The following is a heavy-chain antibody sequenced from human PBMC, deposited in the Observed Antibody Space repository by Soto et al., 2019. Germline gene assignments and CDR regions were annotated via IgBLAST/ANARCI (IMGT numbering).Heavy chain of an antibody. CDR3: ARDDPFDP. CDR2: IHSSGRS. CDR1: GGAFRSYF. V-gene: IGHV4-59*01. J-gene: IGHJ5*02. Sequence: QVRLRESGPQVVKPSATLSLNCNVSGGAFRSYFWSWIRQSPGKGLEWIGNIHSSGRSNYNPSFKSRVSMSIDPSKNQFSVRLTSVTPADTAVYYCARDDPFDPWGQGILLTVSS.